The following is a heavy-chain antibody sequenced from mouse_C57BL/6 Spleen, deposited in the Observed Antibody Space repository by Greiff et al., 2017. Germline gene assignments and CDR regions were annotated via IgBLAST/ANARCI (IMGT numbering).Heavy chain of an antibody. CDR2: IYPSDSET. Sequence: QVQLQQPGAELVRPGSSVKLSCKASGYTFTSYWMDWVKQRPGQGLEWIGNIYPSDSETHYNQKFKDKATLTVDKSSSTAYMQLSSLTSEDSAVYYCARGLHYYGSSYYYAMDYWGQGTSVTVSS. CDR1: GYTFTSYW. CDR3: ARGLHYYGSSYYYAMDY. J-gene: IGHJ4*01. D-gene: IGHD1-1*01. V-gene: IGHV1-61*01.